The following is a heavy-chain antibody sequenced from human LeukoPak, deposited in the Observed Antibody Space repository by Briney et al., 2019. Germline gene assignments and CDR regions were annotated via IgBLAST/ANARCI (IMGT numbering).Heavy chain of an antibody. Sequence: GGSLRLSCAASGFTFSSYAMSWVRQAPGKGLEWVSTISGNGGSTYYADSVKGRFTISRDNSKNTLCLQMNSLRAEDTAVYYCAKDSRPVSNYYYHGMDVWGQGTTVTVSS. V-gene: IGHV3-23*01. CDR3: AKDSRPVSNYYYHGMDV. D-gene: IGHD6-13*01. CDR2: ISGNGGST. CDR1: GFTFSSYA. J-gene: IGHJ6*02.